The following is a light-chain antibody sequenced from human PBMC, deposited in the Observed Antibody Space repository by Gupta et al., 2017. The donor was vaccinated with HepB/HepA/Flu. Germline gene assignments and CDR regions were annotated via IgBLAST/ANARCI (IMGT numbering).Light chain of an antibody. CDR2: DVT. CDR1: SSDVGGYNY. Sequence: QSALTQPRSVSGSPGESVTISCTGSSSDVGGYNYVSWYQQHPGKAPKLVIYDVTKRPSGVPDRFSGSKSGNTASLTISGLQAEDEADYYCCSFVGSYSVVFGEGTKLTVL. J-gene: IGLJ2*01. V-gene: IGLV2-11*01. CDR3: CSFVGSYSVV.